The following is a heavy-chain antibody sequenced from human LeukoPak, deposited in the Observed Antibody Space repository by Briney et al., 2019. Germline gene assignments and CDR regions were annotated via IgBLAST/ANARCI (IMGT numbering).Heavy chain of an antibody. J-gene: IGHJ4*02. CDR1: GFTFSDYY. V-gene: IGHV3-11*01. CDR2: ISSSGSTI. Sequence: GGSLRLSCAASGFTFSDYYMSWIRQAPGKGLEWASYISSSGSTIYYADSVKGRFTISRDNAKNSLYLQMNSLRAEDTAVYYCARYYCSGGSCQFDYWGQGTLVTVSS. CDR3: ARYYCSGGSCQFDY. D-gene: IGHD2-15*01.